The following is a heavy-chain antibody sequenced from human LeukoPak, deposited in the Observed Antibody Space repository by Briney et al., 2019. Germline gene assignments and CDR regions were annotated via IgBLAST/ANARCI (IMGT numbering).Heavy chain of an antibody. CDR3: ATRPVTPDYYYYYMDV. Sequence: SQTLSLTCTVSGGSISSGGYYWSWIRQPPGKGLEWIGYIYHSGSTYYNPSLKSRVTISVDRSKNQFSLKLSSVTAADTAVYYCATRPVTPDYYYYYMDVWGKGTTVTVSS. J-gene: IGHJ6*03. CDR2: IYHSGST. CDR1: GGSISSGGYY. D-gene: IGHD4-11*01. V-gene: IGHV4-30-2*01.